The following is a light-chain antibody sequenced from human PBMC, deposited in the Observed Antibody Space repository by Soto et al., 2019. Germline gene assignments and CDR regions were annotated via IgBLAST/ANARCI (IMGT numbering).Light chain of an antibody. CDR2: PTSDGSH. Sequence: QPVLTQSPSSSASLVASVKLTCTLSSGHSSYAIACHQQQPEKGPRYLMKPTSDGSHSKGDGIPDRFSGSSSGAERYLTISSLQSEYEADYYCQTWGTGIWVFGGGTKLTVL. CDR1: SGHSSYA. CDR3: QTWGTGIWV. J-gene: IGLJ3*02. V-gene: IGLV4-69*01.